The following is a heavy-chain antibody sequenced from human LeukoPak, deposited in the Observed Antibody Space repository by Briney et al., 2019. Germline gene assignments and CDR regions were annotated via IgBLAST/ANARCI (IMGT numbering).Heavy chain of an antibody. Sequence: ASVKVSCKASGYTFTGYYMHWVRQAPGQGLEWMGWINPNSGGTNYAQKFQGRVTMTRDTSISTAYMELGRLRSDDTAVYYCAHLRGIAVAGTLGYYGMDVWGQGTTVTVSS. V-gene: IGHV1-2*02. D-gene: IGHD6-19*01. CDR3: AHLRGIAVAGTLGYYGMDV. CDR2: INPNSGGT. J-gene: IGHJ6*02. CDR1: GYTFTGYY.